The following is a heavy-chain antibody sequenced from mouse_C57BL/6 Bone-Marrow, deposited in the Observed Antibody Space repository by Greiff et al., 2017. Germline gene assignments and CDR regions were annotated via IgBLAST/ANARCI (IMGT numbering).Heavy chain of an antibody. Sequence: QVQLQQPGAELVRPGSSVKLSCKASGYTFTSYWMDWVKQRPGQGLEWIGNIYPSDSETHYNQKFKDKATLTVDKSSSTAYMQLSSLTSEDSAVXYCARSNYYGSSSLDYWGQGTTLTASS. J-gene: IGHJ2*01. V-gene: IGHV1-61*01. CDR1: GYTFTSYW. CDR3: ARSNYYGSSSLDY. CDR2: IYPSDSET. D-gene: IGHD1-1*01.